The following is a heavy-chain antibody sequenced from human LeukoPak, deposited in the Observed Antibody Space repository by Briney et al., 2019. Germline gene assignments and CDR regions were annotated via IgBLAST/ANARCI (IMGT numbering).Heavy chain of an antibody. D-gene: IGHD4-23*01. CDR1: GGSISSSSYY. V-gene: IGHV4-39*07. Sequence: SETLSLTCTVSGGSISSSSYYWGWIRQPPGKGLEWIGSIYYSGSTYYNPSLKSRVTISVDTSKNQFSLKLSSVTAADMAVYYCARGDYGGNSYYFDYWGQGTLVTVSS. CDR2: IYYSGST. J-gene: IGHJ4*02. CDR3: ARGDYGGNSYYFDY.